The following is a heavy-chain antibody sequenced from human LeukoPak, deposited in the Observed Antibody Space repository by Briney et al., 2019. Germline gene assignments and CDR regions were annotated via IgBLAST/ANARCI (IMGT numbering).Heavy chain of an antibody. CDR1: GFTFSSYA. CDR3: ARQSAPGYYYDSSGYYYLTH. CDR2: ISGSGGST. D-gene: IGHD3-22*01. J-gene: IGHJ4*02. Sequence: GGSLRLSCAASGFTFSSYAMSWIRQAPGRGLEWVSAISGSGGSTCYADSVKGRFTISRDNSKNALYLQMNSLRAEDTAVYYCARQSAPGYYYDSSGYYYLTHWGQGTLVTVSS. V-gene: IGHV3-23*01.